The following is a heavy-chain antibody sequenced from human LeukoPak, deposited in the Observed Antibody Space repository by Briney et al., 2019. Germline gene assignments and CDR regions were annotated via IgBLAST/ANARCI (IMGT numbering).Heavy chain of an antibody. D-gene: IGHD6-13*01. CDR1: GYTFTSYG. CDR2: ISAYNGNT. J-gene: IGHJ5*02. Sequence: ASVKVSCKASGYTFTSYGISWVRQAPGQGLEWMGWISAYNGNTNYAQKFQGRVTMTRDTSTSTVYMELSSLRSEDTAVYYCARGGYSSSWSSNRYHWFDPWGQGTLVTVSS. CDR3: ARGGYSSSWSSNRYHWFDP. V-gene: IGHV1-18*01.